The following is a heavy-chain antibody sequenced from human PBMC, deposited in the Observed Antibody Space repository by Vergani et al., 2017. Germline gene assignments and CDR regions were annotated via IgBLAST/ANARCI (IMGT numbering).Heavy chain of an antibody. D-gene: IGHD3-16*02. CDR1: GFTFSNAW. CDR2: IKQDGSEK. V-gene: IGHV3-7*03. CDR3: ARVRTTYDYVWGSYRFKYYYFDY. Sequence: EVQLVESGGGLVKPGGSLRLSCAASGFTFSNAWMSWVRQAPGKGLEWVANIKQDGSEKYYVDSVKGRFTISRDNAKNSLYLQMNSLRAEDTAVYYCARVRTTYDYVWGSYRFKYYYFDYWGQGTLVTVSS. J-gene: IGHJ4*02.